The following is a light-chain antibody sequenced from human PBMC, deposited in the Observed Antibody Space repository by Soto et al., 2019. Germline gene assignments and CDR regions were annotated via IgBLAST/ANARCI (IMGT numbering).Light chain of an antibody. J-gene: IGLJ1*01. CDR1: SSDVGGYNY. Sequence: GASSDVGGYNYVSWYQQHPGKAPKLMIYEVSNRPSGVSNRFSGSKSGNTASLTISGLQAEDEADYYCSSYTSSSTLYVXGTGTKVTV. CDR2: EVS. CDR3: SSYTSSSTLYV. V-gene: IGLV2-14*01.